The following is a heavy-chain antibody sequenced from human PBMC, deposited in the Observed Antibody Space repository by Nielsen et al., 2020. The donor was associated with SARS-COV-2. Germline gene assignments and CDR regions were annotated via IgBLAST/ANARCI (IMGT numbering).Heavy chain of an antibody. V-gene: IGHV1-2*06. D-gene: IGHD3-10*01. Sequence: ASVKVSCKASGYTFTSYAMNWVRQAPGQGLEWMGRINPNSGGTNYAQKFQGRVTMTRDTSISTAYMELSRLRSDDTAVYYCARDLGPWGSGSNNWFDPWGQGTLVTVSS. CDR3: ARDLGPWGSGSNNWFDP. CDR1: GYTFTSYA. J-gene: IGHJ5*02. CDR2: INPNSGGT.